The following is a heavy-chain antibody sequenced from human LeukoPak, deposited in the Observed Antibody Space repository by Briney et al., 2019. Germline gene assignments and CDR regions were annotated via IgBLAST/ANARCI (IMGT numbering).Heavy chain of an antibody. Sequence: SETLSLTCTVSGGSISSSSYYWGWLRQPPGKGLEWIGSIYYSGSTYYNPSLKSRVTISVDTSKNQFSLKLSSVTAADTAVYYCARSRPSTMIVVVPPPVFDYWGQGTLVTVSS. V-gene: IGHV4-39*01. J-gene: IGHJ4*02. CDR2: IYYSGST. CDR1: GGSISSSSYY. D-gene: IGHD3-22*01. CDR3: ARSRPSTMIVVVPPPVFDY.